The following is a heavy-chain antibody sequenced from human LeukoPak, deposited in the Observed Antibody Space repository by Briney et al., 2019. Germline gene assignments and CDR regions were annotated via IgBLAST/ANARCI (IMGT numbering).Heavy chain of an antibody. J-gene: IGHJ6*02. CDR3: ARDSGGDSAPEYYCYYGMDV. CDR1: GFTFSSYG. CDR2: IWYDGSNK. Sequence: HPGRSLRLSCAASGFTFSSYGMHWVRQAPGKGLEWVAVIWYDGSNKYYADSVKGRFTISRDNSKNTLYLQMNSLRAEDTAVYYCARDSGGDSAPEYYCYYGMDVWGQGTTVTVSS. V-gene: IGHV3-33*01. D-gene: IGHD4-17*01.